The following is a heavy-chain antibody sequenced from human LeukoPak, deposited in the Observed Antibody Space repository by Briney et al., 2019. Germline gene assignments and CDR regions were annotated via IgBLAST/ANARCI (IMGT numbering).Heavy chain of an antibody. D-gene: IGHD4-11*01. CDR3: ARSKAYYYMDV. CDR2: MNPNSGNT. CDR1: GYTFTSYD. V-gene: IGHV1-8*01. J-gene: IGHJ6*03. Sequence: ASVKLSCTAAGYTFTSYDINWVRQATGKGLEWMGWMNPNSGNTGYAQKFQGRVTMTRNTSISTAYMELSSLRSEDTAVYYCARSKAYYYMDVWGKGTTVTVSS.